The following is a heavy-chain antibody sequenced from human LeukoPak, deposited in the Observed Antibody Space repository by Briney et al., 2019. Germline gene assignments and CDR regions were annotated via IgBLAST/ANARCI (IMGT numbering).Heavy chain of an antibody. V-gene: IGHV1-2*02. CDR2: INPNSGGT. CDR1: GYTFTGYY. CDR3: ARSKRRFLEWLLYYFDY. Sequence: GASVKVSCKASGYTFTGYYMHWVRQAPGQGLEWMGWINPNSGGTNYAQKFQGRVTMTRDTSISTAYMELSRLRSDDTAVYYCARSKRRFLEWLLYYFDYWDQGTLVTVSS. J-gene: IGHJ4*02. D-gene: IGHD3-3*01.